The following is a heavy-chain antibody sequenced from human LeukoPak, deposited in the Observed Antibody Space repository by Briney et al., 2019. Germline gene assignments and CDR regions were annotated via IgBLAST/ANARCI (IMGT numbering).Heavy chain of an antibody. V-gene: IGHV3-74*01. CDR2: INSDGSST. Sequence: PGGSLRLSCAASGFTFSNYWMHWARQAPGKELVWVSRINSDGSSTNYADSVKGRFTISRDNAKNTLYLQMNSLRAEDTAVYYCARGLSGYASSLGYWGQGTLVTVSS. D-gene: IGHD6-6*01. CDR1: GFTFSNYW. J-gene: IGHJ4*02. CDR3: ARGLSGYASSLGY.